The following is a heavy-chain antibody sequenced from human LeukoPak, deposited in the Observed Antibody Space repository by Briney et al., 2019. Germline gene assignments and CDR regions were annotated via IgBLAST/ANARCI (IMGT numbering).Heavy chain of an antibody. D-gene: IGHD6-13*01. CDR1: GGSFSGYY. CDR2: INHSGST. CDR3: ARGRALLCIAAAGDGKLDY. J-gene: IGHJ4*02. Sequence: PSETLSLTCAVYGGSFSGYYWSWIRQPPGKGLEWIGEINHSGSTNYNPSLKSRVTISVDTSKNQFSLELSSVTAADTAVYYCARGRALLCIAAAGDGKLDYWGQGTLVTVSS. V-gene: IGHV4-34*01.